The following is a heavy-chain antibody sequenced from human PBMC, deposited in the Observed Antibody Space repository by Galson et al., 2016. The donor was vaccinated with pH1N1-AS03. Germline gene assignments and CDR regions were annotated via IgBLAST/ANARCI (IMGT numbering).Heavy chain of an antibody. CDR2: INPNTGNP. V-gene: IGHV7-4-1*02. D-gene: IGHD4-11*01. CDR3: ARARTTATKGEIGF. CDR1: GYTFTNYA. Sequence: SVKVSCKAYGYTFTNYALNWVRQAPGQGLEWMGWINPNTGNPTYAQGFTGRFVFSSERSVSTAYLQISSLKAEDTAVYYCARARTTATKGEIGFWGQGTLVTVSS. J-gene: IGHJ4*02.